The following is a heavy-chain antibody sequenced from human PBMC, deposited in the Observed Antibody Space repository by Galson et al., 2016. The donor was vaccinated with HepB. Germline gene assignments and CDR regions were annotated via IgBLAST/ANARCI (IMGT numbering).Heavy chain of an antibody. CDR2: ISSSSSYI. J-gene: IGHJ4*02. Sequence: SLRLSCAASGFTFSSYSMNWVRQAPGKGLEWVSSISSSSSYIHYADSVKGRFIISRDNAKNSLYLQMNSLRAEDTAVYYCARDILWFGELTRVYYFDHWGQGTLVTVSS. V-gene: IGHV3-21*01. CDR3: ARDILWFGELTRVYYFDH. CDR1: GFTFSSYS. D-gene: IGHD3-10*01.